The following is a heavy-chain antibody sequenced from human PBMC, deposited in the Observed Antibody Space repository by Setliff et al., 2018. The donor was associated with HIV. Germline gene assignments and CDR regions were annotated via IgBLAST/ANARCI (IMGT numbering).Heavy chain of an antibody. CDR3: ARGRLLWSGSYYYYYMDV. Sequence: PGGSLRLSCTASGFTFKNAWMTWVRQAPGSGLQWVGRIKNQGDGGTVQYATSVRGRFSISRDDSKNTVYLQMNSLKTEDTAVYYCARGRLLWSGSYYYYYMDVWGKGTTVTVSS. V-gene: IGHV3-15*05. D-gene: IGHD3-10*01. CDR2: IKNQGDGGTV. J-gene: IGHJ6*03. CDR1: GFTFKNAW.